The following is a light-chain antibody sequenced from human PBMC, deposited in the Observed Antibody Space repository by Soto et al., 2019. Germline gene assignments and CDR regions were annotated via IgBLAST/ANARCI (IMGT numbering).Light chain of an antibody. Sequence: DIQMTQYPSTLSASVGDRVTITCRASQSISSWLDWYQQKPGKAPNLLIYKASCLESGVPSRFSGSGSGTEFTLTISSLQPDDFATYYCQQYNSYPLTFGGWTKVEIK. V-gene: IGKV1-5*03. J-gene: IGKJ4*01. CDR1: QSISSW. CDR2: KAS. CDR3: QQYNSYPLT.